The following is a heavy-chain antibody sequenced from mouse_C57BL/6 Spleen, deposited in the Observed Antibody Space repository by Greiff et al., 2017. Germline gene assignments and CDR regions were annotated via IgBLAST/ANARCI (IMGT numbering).Heavy chain of an antibody. CDR1: GFTFNTYA. D-gene: IGHD1-1*01. CDR2: IRSKSSNYAT. V-gene: IGHV10-3*01. CDR3: VRDGYYGSSYVDWYFDV. Sequence: EVMLVESGGGLVQPKGSLKLSCAASGFTFNTYAMHWVRQAPGKGLEWVARIRSKSSNYATYYADSVKDRFTISRDDSQSMLYLQMNNLKTEDTAMYYCVRDGYYGSSYVDWYFDVWGTGTTVTVSS. J-gene: IGHJ1*03.